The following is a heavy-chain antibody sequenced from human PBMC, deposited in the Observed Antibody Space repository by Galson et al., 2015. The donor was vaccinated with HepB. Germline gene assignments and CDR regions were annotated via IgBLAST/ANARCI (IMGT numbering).Heavy chain of an antibody. V-gene: IGHV3-9*01. CDR1: GFTFDDYA. D-gene: IGHD6-13*01. Sequence: SLRLSCAASGFTFDDYAMHWVRQAPGKGLEWVSGISWNSGSIGYADSVKGRFTISRDNAKNSLYPQMNSLRAEDTALYYCAKAQDSSSWYVYFQHWGQGTLVTVSS. CDR3: AKAQDSSSWYVYFQH. J-gene: IGHJ1*01. CDR2: ISWNSGSI.